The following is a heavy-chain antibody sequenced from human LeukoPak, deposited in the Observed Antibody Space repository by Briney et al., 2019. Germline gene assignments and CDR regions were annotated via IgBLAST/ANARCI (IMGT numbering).Heavy chain of an antibody. CDR3: ARSGYGDYGHYFDY. Sequence: SETLSLTCAVYGGSFSGYYLSWIRQPPGKGLEWIGYIYYSGSTNYNPSLKSRVTISVDTSKNQFSLKLSSVTAADTAVYYCARSGYGDYGHYFDYWGQGILVTVSS. D-gene: IGHD4-17*01. J-gene: IGHJ4*02. CDR2: IYYSGST. CDR1: GGSFSGYY. V-gene: IGHV4-59*01.